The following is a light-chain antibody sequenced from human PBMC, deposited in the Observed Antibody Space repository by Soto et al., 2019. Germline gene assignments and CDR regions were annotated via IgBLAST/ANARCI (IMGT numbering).Light chain of an antibody. J-gene: IGLJ2*01. CDR3: QAWDSSTGVV. Sequence: SYELTQPPSVSVSPGQTASIPCSGDKLGDRFACWYQQKPGQSPVMVMYQDTKRTSGIPERFSGSNSGNTATLTISGAQAIDEADCYCQAWDSSTGVVFGRGTQLTVL. CDR1: KLGDRF. CDR2: QDT. V-gene: IGLV3-1*01.